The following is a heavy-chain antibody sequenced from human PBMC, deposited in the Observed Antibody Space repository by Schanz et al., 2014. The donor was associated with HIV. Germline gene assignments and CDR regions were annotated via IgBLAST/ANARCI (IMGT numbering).Heavy chain of an antibody. CDR2: ISGSGGST. Sequence: EVQLLESGGGLVQPGGSLRLSCVASGFTLSSYAMSWVRQAPGKGLAWVSSISGSGGSTFYADSVKGRFTISRDNPKNTLYLQMNSLRAEDTAVYYCAKDTFELRNSGVFDWWGQGTLVTVSS. D-gene: IGHD2-15*01. V-gene: IGHV3-23*01. CDR1: GFTLSSYA. CDR3: AKDTFELRNSGVFDW. J-gene: IGHJ4*02.